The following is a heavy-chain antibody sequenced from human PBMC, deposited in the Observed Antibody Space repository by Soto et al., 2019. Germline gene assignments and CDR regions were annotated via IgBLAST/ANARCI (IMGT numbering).Heavy chain of an antibody. CDR1: GGSLSSYY. CDR2: IYYSGST. V-gene: IGHV4-59*01. J-gene: IGHJ4*02. CDR3: ARGRDGYNFPFDY. D-gene: IGHD5-12*01. Sequence: SETLSLTCTVSGGSLSSYYWSWIRQPPGKGLEWIGYIYYSGSTNYNPSLKSRVTISVDTSKNQFSLKLSSVTAADTAVYYCARGRDGYNFPFDYWGQGNLVTVSS.